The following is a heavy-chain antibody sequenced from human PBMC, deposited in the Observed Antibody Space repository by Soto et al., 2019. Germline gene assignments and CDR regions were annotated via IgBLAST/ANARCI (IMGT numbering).Heavy chain of an antibody. V-gene: IGHV3-23*01. Sequence: GGSLRLSCAASGFTFSSYAMSWVRQAPGKGLEWVSAISGSGGSTYYADSVKGRFTISRDNSKNTLYLQTNSLRAEDTAVYYCAKVYYYDSSGYYGGEFDYWGQGTLVTVSS. CDR3: AKVYYYDSSGYYGGEFDY. CDR2: ISGSGGST. D-gene: IGHD3-22*01. J-gene: IGHJ4*02. CDR1: GFTFSSYA.